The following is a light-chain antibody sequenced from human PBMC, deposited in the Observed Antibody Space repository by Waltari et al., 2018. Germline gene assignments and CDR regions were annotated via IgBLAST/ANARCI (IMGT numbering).Light chain of an antibody. V-gene: IGKV3-11*01. Sequence: EIVFTLSPATLSLSPGERATLSCRASQSVSSYVAWYQQKPGQAPRLLIYDASNRATGIPARFSGSGSGTDFTLTISSLEPEDFAVYYCQQRSNWLTFGGGTKVEIK. CDR3: QQRSNWLT. CDR1: QSVSSY. CDR2: DAS. J-gene: IGKJ4*01.